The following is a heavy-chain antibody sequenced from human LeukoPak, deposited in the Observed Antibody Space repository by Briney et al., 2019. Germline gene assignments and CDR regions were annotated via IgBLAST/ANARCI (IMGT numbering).Heavy chain of an antibody. V-gene: IGHV3-7*03. CDR3: AKDIGDGYNYHAFDI. D-gene: IGHD5-24*01. CDR1: GFTFSSYW. J-gene: IGHJ3*02. Sequence: GGSLRLSCAASGFTFSSYWMSWVRQAPGKGLEWVANIKQDGSEKYYVDSVKSRFTISRDNAKNSLYLQMNSLRAEDTALYYCAKDIGDGYNYHAFDIWGQGTMVTVSS. CDR2: IKQDGSEK.